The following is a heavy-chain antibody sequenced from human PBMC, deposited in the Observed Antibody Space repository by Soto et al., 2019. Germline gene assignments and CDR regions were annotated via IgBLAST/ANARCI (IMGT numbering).Heavy chain of an antibody. CDR2: INPNSGGT. CDR3: ARGESSGWYNSSYGMDV. J-gene: IGHJ6*02. V-gene: IGHV1-2*04. D-gene: IGHD6-19*01. Sequence: ASVKVSCKVSGYTLTELSMHWVRQAPGQGLEWMGWINPNSGGTNYAQKFQGWVTMTRDTSISTAYMELSRLRSDDTAVYYCARGESSGWYNSSYGMDVWGQGTTVTVSS. CDR1: GYTLTELS.